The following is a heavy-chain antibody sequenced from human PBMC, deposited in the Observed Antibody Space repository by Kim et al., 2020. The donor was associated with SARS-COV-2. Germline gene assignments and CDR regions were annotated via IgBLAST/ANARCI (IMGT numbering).Heavy chain of an antibody. V-gene: IGHV4-39*01. CDR2: IYSGGST. D-gene: IGHD1-26*01. Sequence: SETLSLTCSVSGGSISSGTYYWGWIRQPPGKGLEWIGNIYSGGSTYYNPSLENRGTISMDTSQNQFSLKLSSVTAADTAVYYCARQTGYSGSFLHYWGQGTLVTVSS. J-gene: IGHJ4*02. CDR1: GGSISSGTYY. CDR3: ARQTGYSGSFLHY.